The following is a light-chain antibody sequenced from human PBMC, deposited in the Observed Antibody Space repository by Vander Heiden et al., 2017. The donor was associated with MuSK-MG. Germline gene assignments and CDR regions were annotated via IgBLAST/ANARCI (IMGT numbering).Light chain of an antibody. J-gene: IGLJ2*01. CDR1: SGSMASNY. Sequence: NFMLTQPHSVSDSPGKTVTISCTRSSGSMASNYVQWYQQRPGSSPTTVIYEDNQRPSGVPDRFSGSIDSSSNAASLTISGLKTEDEADYYCQSYDSSIVVFGGGTKLTVL. CDR3: QSYDSSIVV. V-gene: IGLV6-57*01. CDR2: EDN.